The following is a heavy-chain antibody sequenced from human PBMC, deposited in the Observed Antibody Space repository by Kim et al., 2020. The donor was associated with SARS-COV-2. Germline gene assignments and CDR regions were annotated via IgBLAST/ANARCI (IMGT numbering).Heavy chain of an antibody. CDR1: GFTFSSYS. J-gene: IGHJ4*02. CDR3: AKRSVAGAPAASDY. V-gene: IGHV3-23*01. Sequence: GGSLRLSCTASGFTFSSYSMSWVRQAPGKGLEWVSSITSGGNTFYADSVKGRFTISRDNSKNTLYLQMNSLRAEDTALYYCAKRSVAGAPAASDYWGQGTLVTVSS. D-gene: IGHD6-25*01. CDR2: ITSGGNT.